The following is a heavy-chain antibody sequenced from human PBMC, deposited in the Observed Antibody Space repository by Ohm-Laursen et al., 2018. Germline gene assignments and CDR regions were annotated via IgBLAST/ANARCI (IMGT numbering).Heavy chain of an antibody. CDR2: ISETGSHI. J-gene: IGHJ6*02. CDR3: ARDSSRRAREGGMDV. D-gene: IGHD6-6*01. Sequence: SLRLSCTASGFTLSSYDMNWVLQAPGKGLEWISYISETGSHIYDADSMRGRFTVARDNAKNLLYLQLNSLRVEDTAVYYCARDSSRRAREGGMDVWGQGTMVTVSS. V-gene: IGHV3-21*01. CDR1: GFTLSSYD.